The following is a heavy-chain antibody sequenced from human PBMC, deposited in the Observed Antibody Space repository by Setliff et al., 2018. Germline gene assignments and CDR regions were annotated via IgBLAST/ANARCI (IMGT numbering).Heavy chain of an antibody. CDR3: ARGRNVAARLLDS. Sequence: SETLSLTCAAYGGTFSDYYWTWIRQPPGKGLEWVGEINHRGSTNYNPSLKSRVTISVDTSKDQFSLELISMTAADTAVYYCARGRNVAARLLDSWGQGTLVTV. CDR2: INHRGST. V-gene: IGHV4-34*01. D-gene: IGHD6-6*01. CDR1: GGTFSDYY. J-gene: IGHJ4*02.